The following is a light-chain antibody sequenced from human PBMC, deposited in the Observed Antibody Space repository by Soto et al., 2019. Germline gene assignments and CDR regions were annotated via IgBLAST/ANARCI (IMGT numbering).Light chain of an antibody. V-gene: IGKV3-11*01. Sequence: EIVFAQAPATLSFSPGERATLSCRASQSVSSYLAWYQQKPGQAPRLLIYDASNRATGIPARFSGSGSRTDFTLTISSLEPEDFAVYYCQQRSNWPRTFGQGTRLEIK. CDR2: DAS. CDR1: QSVSSY. J-gene: IGKJ5*01. CDR3: QQRSNWPRT.